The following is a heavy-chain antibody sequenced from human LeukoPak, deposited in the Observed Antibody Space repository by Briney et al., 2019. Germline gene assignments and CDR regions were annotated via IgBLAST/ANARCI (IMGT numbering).Heavy chain of an antibody. V-gene: IGHV4-34*01. J-gene: IGHJ4*02. CDR1: GGSFSGYY. CDR3: ARLWFGRDY. CDR2: INHSGST. D-gene: IGHD3-10*01. Sequence: SETLSLTCAVYGGSFSGYYWSWIRRPPGKGLEWIGEINHSGSTNYNPSLKSRVTISVDTSKNQFSLKLSSVTAADTAVYYCARLWFGRDYWGQGTLVTVSS.